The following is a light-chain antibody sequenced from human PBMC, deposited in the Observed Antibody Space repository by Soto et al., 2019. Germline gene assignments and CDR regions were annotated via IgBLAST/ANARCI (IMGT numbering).Light chain of an antibody. CDR2: EAS. J-gene: IGLJ1*01. CDR3: CSYAGSSTYV. V-gene: IGLV2-23*01. Sequence: QSVLTQPASVSGSPGQSITISCTGTSSDVGSYNFVSWYQQHPGKAPKLMIYEASKRPSGVSNRFSGSKSGNTASLTISGLQPEDEADYYCCSYAGSSTYVFGAGTKATV. CDR1: SSDVGSYNF.